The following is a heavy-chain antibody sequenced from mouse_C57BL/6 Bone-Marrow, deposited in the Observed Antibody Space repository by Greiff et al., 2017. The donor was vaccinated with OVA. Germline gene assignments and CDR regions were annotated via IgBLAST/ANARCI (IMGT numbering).Heavy chain of an antibody. Sequence: VQGVESGPGLVQPSQSLSITCTVSGFSLTSYGVHWVRQSPGKGLEWLGVIWSGGSTDYNAAFISRLSISKDNSKSQVFFKMNSLQADDTAIYYCARKDGSSYDYAMDYWGQGTSVTVSS. CDR2: IWSGGST. CDR1: GFSLTSYG. D-gene: IGHD1-1*01. V-gene: IGHV2-2*01. CDR3: ARKDGSSYDYAMDY. J-gene: IGHJ4*01.